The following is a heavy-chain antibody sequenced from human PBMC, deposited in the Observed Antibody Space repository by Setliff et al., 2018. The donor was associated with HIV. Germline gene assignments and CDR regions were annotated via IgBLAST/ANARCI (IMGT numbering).Heavy chain of an antibody. V-gene: IGHV4-34*01. Sequence: SETLSLTCAVYGGSVSGYYWSWIRQPPGKGLEWIGEIDHSGSTNYNPSLKSRVTISVDTSKNQFSLQLSSATAADTAVYYCARDRSNWNYGKNYMDVWGKGTTVTVSS. CDR1: GGSVSGYY. D-gene: IGHD1-7*01. J-gene: IGHJ6*03. CDR3: ARDRSNWNYGKNYMDV. CDR2: IDHSGST.